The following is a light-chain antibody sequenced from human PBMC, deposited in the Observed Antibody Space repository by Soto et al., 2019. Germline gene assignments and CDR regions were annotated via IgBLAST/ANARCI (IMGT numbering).Light chain of an antibody. CDR3: QQSYSTPFT. Sequence: DIQMTQSPSSLSASVGDRVTITCRASQSISSYLNWYQQKPGKAPKLLIYAASSLQSGVPSRFSGSVSGTDFTLTISSRHPEDFATYYCQQSYSTPFTFGPGTKVDSK. J-gene: IGKJ3*01. CDR2: AAS. CDR1: QSISSY. V-gene: IGKV1-39*01.